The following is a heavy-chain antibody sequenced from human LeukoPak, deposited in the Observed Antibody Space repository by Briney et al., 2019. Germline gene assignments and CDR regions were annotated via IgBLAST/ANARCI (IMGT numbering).Heavy chain of an antibody. J-gene: IGHJ6*02. CDR1: GFTFSNFA. V-gene: IGHV4-59*01. CDR2: IYYSGST. CDR3: ARETLRYDFWSGGTQSDYYGMDV. Sequence: GSLRLSCAASGFTFSNFAMSWVRQAPGKGLEWIGYIYYSGSTNYNPSLKSRVTISVDTSKNQFSLKLSSVTAADTAVYYCARETLRYDFWSGGTQSDYYGMDVWGQGTTVTVSS. D-gene: IGHD3-3*01.